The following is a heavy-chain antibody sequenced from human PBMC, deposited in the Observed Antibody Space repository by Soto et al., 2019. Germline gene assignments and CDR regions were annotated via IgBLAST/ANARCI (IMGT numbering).Heavy chain of an antibody. CDR3: VTPRKERPGRFEAFDV. Sequence: AQLVQSGAEVKTPGSSVKVSCKSSGGSFSNFAFNWVRQAPGQGLKWMGTIIPLYRTPNYAPEFQGRATITADEVRLTAYLELRSLRPDGAAVYFCVTPRKERPGRFEAFDVWGLGTVVSVSS. V-gene: IGHV1-69*18. CDR1: GGSFSNFA. CDR2: IIPLYRTP. J-gene: IGHJ3*01.